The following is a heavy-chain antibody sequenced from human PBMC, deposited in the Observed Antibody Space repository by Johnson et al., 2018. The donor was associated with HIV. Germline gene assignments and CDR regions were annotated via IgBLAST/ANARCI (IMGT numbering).Heavy chain of an antibody. CDR2: IRYDGSNK. V-gene: IGHV3-30*02. CDR1: GFTFSSYA. J-gene: IGHJ3*02. CDR3: AKDMGYSSFGYGFDI. Sequence: QVQLVESGGGLVQPGGSLRLSCAASGFTFSSYALHWVRQAPGKGLEWVAFIRYDGSNKYYADSVKGRFTISRDNSKNTLYLQMNSLRAEDTAVYYCAKDMGYSSFGYGFDIWGQGTMVTVSS. D-gene: IGHD6-19*01.